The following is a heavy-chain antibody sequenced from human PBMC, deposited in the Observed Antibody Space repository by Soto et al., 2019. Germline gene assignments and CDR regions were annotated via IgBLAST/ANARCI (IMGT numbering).Heavy chain of an antibody. Sequence: GGSLRLSCTASGFTFGDYAMSWFRQAPGKGLEWVGFIRSKAYGGTTEYAASVKGRFTISRDDSKSIAYLQMNSLKTEDTAVYYCTRENGWELLERVDAFDIWGQGTMVTVSS. CDR1: GFTFGDYA. D-gene: IGHD1-26*01. CDR3: TRENGWELLERVDAFDI. J-gene: IGHJ3*02. CDR2: IRSKAYGGTT. V-gene: IGHV3-49*03.